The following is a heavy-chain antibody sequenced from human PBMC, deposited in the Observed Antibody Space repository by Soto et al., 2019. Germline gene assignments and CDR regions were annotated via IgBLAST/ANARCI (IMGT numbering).Heavy chain of an antibody. J-gene: IGHJ4*02. D-gene: IGHD3-22*01. CDR3: SSHEYYYGSSGYYTSIYYFDY. CDR2: IIPIFGTA. V-gene: IGHV1-69*01. CDR1: GGTFSSYA. Sequence: QVQLVQSGAEVKKPGSSVKVSCKASGGTFSSYAISWVRQAPGQGLEWMGGIIPIFGTANYAQKFQGRVTITADESTSTAYMELSSLRSEDTAVYYCSSHEYYYGSSGYYTSIYYFDYWGQGTLVTVSS.